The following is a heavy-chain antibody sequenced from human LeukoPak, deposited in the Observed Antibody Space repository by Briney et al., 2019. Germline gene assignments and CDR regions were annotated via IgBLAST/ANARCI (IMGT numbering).Heavy chain of an antibody. J-gene: IGHJ4*02. V-gene: IGHV3-7*01. CDR3: ARQRYSAY. CDR1: GFTFSRYW. D-gene: IGHD3-9*01. Sequence: GGSLRLSCAASGFTFSRYWMTWVRQAPGKGLEWVANIKEDGSENSYVESVKGRFTISRDNAKNSLYLQLNSLRAEDMAVYFCARQRYSAYWGQGTLVTVSS. CDR2: IKEDGSEN.